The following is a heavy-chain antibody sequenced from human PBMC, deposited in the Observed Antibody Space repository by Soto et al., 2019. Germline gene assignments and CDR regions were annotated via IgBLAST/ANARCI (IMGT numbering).Heavy chain of an antibody. CDR3: ASPNWGADYSMDV. V-gene: IGHV1-69*12. CDR2: IIPIFGTA. D-gene: IGHD7-27*01. J-gene: IGHJ6*02. Sequence: QVELVQSGAEVKKPGSSVKVSCKASGGTFSSYAISWVRQAHGQGLEWMGGIIPIFGTANYGQKFQGRVTITADESTSTTNMELSSLRSEDTAVYYCASPNWGADYSMDVWGQGTTVTVSS. CDR1: GGTFSSYA.